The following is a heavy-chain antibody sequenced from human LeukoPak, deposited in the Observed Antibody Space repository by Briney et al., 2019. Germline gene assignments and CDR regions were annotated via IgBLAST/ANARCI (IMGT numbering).Heavy chain of an antibody. CDR1: GDSVSSNSAA. CDR2: TYYRSKWYN. J-gene: IGHJ2*01. V-gene: IGHV6-1*01. CDR3: ARERIQLGSLYLYWYFDL. D-gene: IGHD5-18*01. Sequence: SQTLSLTCAISGDSVSSNSAAWNWIRQSPSRGLEWLGRTYYRSKWYNHYAVSVKSRITINPDTSKNQFSLQLSSVTPEDTAVYYCARERIQLGSLYLYWYFDLWGRGTLVTVSS.